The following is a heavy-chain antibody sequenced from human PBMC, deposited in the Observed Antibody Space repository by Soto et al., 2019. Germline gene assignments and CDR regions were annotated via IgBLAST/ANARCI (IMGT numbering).Heavy chain of an antibody. V-gene: IGHV3-33*01. J-gene: IGHJ4*02. CDR2: IWSDGSNK. Sequence: QVQLVESGGGVVRPGRSLRLSCAASGFTFSNYGMHWVRQAPGKGLEWVAAIWSDGSNKYYADSVKGRFTISRDSSKNTLYLQMNSLRAEDTAVYYCARERIAAAGTADFDYWGQGTLVTVSS. D-gene: IGHD6-13*01. CDR3: ARERIAAAGTADFDY. CDR1: GFTFSNYG.